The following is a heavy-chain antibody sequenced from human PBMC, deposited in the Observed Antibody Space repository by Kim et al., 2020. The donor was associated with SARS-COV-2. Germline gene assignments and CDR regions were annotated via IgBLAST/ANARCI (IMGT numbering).Heavy chain of an antibody. V-gene: IGHV7-4-1*02. CDR3: ATGEVYFDF. D-gene: IGHD1-26*01. J-gene: IGHJ4*02. CDR2: GTP. Sequence: GTPTYGQGFTGRFVFSWDTSVSTAYLQISSLKAEDTAVYYCATGEVYFDFWGQGTLVTVSS.